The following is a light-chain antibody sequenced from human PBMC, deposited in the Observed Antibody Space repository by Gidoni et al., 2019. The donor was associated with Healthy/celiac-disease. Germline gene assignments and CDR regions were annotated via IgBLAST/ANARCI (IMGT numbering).Light chain of an antibody. J-gene: IGLJ2*01. V-gene: IGLV3-1*01. CDR2: QDS. Sequence: SYELTQPPSVSVSPGQTASITCPGDNLGDKYACWFQQKPGQSPVLVIYQDSKRPSGIPERFSGSNSGNTATLTISGTQAMDEADYYCQAWDSSLGVFGGGTKLTVL. CDR1: NLGDKY. CDR3: QAWDSSLGV.